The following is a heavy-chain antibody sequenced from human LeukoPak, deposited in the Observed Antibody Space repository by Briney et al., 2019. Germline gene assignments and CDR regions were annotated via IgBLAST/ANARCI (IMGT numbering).Heavy chain of an antibody. CDR2: ISAYNGNT. CDR1: GYTFTSYG. CDR3: ARAWFGELSRYYYYYGMDV. J-gene: IGHJ6*02. V-gene: IGHV1-18*01. D-gene: IGHD3-10*01. Sequence: ASVNVSCKASGYTFTSYGISWVRQAPGQGLEWMGWISAYNGNTNYAQKLQGRVTMTTDTSTSTAYMELRSLRSDDTAVYYCARAWFGELSRYYYYYGMDVWGQGTTVTVSS.